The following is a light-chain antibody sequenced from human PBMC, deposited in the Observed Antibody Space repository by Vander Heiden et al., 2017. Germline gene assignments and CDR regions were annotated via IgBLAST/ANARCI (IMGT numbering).Light chain of an antibody. Sequence: DIQLTQSPSFLSASVGDPTTITCRASQAISSSVTWYQQKPGNAPKLLISGTSNRQSGVPSRFSGSRSGSEFTLTVTSLQPDDFASYYCQQRSSYPITFGQGTRLEI. V-gene: IGKV1-9*01. CDR3: QQRSSYPIT. CDR1: QAISSS. CDR2: GTS. J-gene: IGKJ5*01.